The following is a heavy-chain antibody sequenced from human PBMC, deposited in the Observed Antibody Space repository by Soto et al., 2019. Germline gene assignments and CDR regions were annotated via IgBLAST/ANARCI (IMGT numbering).Heavy chain of an antibody. CDR1: GGSINDFY. Sequence: PSEKLCLTCTVSGGSINDFYWSWIRQPPGKGLEWIGYIYYSGSTDYNPSLKGRVTISVDTSKNQFSLKLRSVTAADTAVYYCARVGGVAASTSYSWGQGTPGTVS. CDR3: ARVGGVAASTSYS. D-gene: IGHD6-13*01. J-gene: IGHJ4*02. CDR2: IYYSGST. V-gene: IGHV4-59*01.